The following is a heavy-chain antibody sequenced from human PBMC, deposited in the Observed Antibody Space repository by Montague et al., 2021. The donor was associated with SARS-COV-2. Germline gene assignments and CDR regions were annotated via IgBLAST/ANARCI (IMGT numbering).Heavy chain of an antibody. CDR2: IYNSGTT. J-gene: IGHJ5*02. Sequence: SETLSLTCTVSGDSTSCPNCYWGWIRQPPGKGLDWIGTIYNSGTTYYNPSLKSRLTIPIDTSKNQFSLKLSSVTAADTAVYYCARHRNYGDHSLDNWFHPWGQGTLVTVSS. CDR1: GDSTSCPNCY. CDR3: ARHRNYGDHSLDNWFHP. D-gene: IGHD4-17*01. V-gene: IGHV4-39*01.